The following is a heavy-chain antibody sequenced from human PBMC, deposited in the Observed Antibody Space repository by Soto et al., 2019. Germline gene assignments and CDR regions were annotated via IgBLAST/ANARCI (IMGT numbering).Heavy chain of an antibody. J-gene: IGHJ4*02. CDR1: GFTFSSYG. CDR3: AKDRGALRWSEEHYYFDY. Sequence: GGSLRLSCAASGFTFSSYGMHWVRQAPGKGLEWVVVILYDGSKKYYADSMKGRFTISRDNSKNTLYLQMDSLRAEDTAVYYCAKDRGALRWSEEHYYFDYWGQGALVTVSS. D-gene: IGHD4-17*01. CDR2: ILYDGSKK. V-gene: IGHV3-30*18.